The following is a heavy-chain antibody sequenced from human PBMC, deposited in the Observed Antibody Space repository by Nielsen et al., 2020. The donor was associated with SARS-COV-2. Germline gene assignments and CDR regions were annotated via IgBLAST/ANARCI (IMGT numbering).Heavy chain of an antibody. J-gene: IGHJ3*02. CDR2: ISYDGSNK. V-gene: IGHV3-30-3*01. D-gene: IGHD2-2*01. CDR1: GFTFSSYA. Sequence: GGSLRLSCAASGFTFSSYAMHWVRQAPGKGLEWVAVISYDGSNKYYADSVKGRFTISRDNSKNTLYLQMNSLRAEDTAVYYCARDYSREYQLPPQRGHDDAFDIWGQGTMFTVSS. CDR3: ARDYSREYQLPPQRGHDDAFDI.